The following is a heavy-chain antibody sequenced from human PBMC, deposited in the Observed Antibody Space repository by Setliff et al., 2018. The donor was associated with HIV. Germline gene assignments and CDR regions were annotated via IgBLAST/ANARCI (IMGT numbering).Heavy chain of an antibody. V-gene: IGHV4-34*01. CDR3: ARRRETIVVVIGIPNWYFDL. CDR1: GGSFSGYS. J-gene: IGHJ2*01. Sequence: SETLSLTCAVYGGSFSGYSWSWIRQPPGKGLEWIGEIDHSGSTNYNPSLKSRVTISVDTSKNQFSLKLSSVTAADAAVYFCARRRETIVVVIGIPNWYFDLWGRGTLVTVS. D-gene: IGHD2-21*01. CDR2: IDHSGST.